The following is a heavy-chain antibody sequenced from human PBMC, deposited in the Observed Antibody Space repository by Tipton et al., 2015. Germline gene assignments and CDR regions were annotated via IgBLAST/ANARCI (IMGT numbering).Heavy chain of an antibody. CDR1: SDSINKYY. CDR3: ARARGCPGGLFDS. CDR2: IQFSGAT. J-gene: IGHJ4*02. D-gene: IGHD4-23*01. Sequence: TLSLTCTVSSDSINKYYWSWIRQPPGKELEWIGYIQFSGATNYNPSLESRVSISVDTSKTQFSLEMRSVTATDTAVYYCARARGCPGGLFDSWGQGPLLTFSS. V-gene: IGHV4-59*01.